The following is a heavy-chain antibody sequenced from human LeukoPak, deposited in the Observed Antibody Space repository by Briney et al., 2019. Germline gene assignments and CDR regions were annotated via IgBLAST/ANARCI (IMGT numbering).Heavy chain of an antibody. D-gene: IGHD3-22*01. J-gene: IGHJ3*02. CDR2: ISAYNGNT. Sequence: EASVKVSCKASGYTFTSYGISWVRQAPGQGLEWMGWISAYNGNTNYAQKLQGRVAMTTDTSTSTAYMELRSLRSDDTAVYYCARDHAVDSSGYYRDDAFDIWGQGTMVTVSS. CDR3: ARDHAVDSSGYYRDDAFDI. V-gene: IGHV1-18*01. CDR1: GYTFTSYG.